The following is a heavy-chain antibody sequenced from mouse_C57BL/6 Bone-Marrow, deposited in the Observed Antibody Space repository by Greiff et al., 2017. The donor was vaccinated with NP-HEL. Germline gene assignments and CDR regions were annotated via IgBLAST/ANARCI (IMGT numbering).Heavy chain of an antibody. CDR3: AREGMDYGDYAMDY. D-gene: IGHD2-4*01. V-gene: IGHV1-75*01. J-gene: IGHJ4*01. Sequence: VMLVESGPELVKPGASVKISCKASGYTFTDYYINWVKQRPGQGLEWIGWIFPGSGSTYYNEKFKGKATLTVDKSSSTAYMLLSSLTSEDSAVYFCAREGMDYGDYAMDYWGQGTSVTVSS. CDR1: GYTFTDYY. CDR2: IFPGSGST.